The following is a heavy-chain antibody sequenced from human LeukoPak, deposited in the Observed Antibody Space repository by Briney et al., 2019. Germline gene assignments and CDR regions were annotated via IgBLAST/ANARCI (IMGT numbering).Heavy chain of an antibody. J-gene: IGHJ3*02. CDR2: INPNSGGT. CDR1: GYTFTGYY. V-gene: IGHV1-2*02. D-gene: IGHD6-13*01. Sequence: VKVSCKASGYTFTGYYMHWVRQAPGQGLEWMGWINPNSGGTNYAQKFQGRVTMTRDTSISTAYMELSRLRSDDTAVYYCAPSAIAAAGMGIAFDIWGQGTMVTVSS. CDR3: APSAIAAAGMGIAFDI.